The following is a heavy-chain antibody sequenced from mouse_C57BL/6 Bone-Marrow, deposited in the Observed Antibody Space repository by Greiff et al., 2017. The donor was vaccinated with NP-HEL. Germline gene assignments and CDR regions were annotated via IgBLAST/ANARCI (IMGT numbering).Heavy chain of an antibody. CDR2: LSYSGTT. Sequence: EVKLMESGPGMVKPSQSLSLTCTVSGYSITSGYVWHWIRHFPGNKLECMGYLSYSGTTNYNPSLKSRIPITHDTSKNHFFLKLNSVTTEDTATYYCARGVLLYYYFDYWGQGTTLTVSS. CDR3: ARGVLLYYYFDY. V-gene: IGHV3-1*01. CDR1: GYSITSGYV. J-gene: IGHJ2*01. D-gene: IGHD1-1*01.